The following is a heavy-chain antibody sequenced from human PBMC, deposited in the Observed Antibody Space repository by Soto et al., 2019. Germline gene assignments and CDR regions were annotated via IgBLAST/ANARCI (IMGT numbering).Heavy chain of an antibody. CDR3: AKEGEHSSGWANFDY. J-gene: IGHJ4*02. Sequence: EVQLLESGGGLVQPGGSLRLSCAASGFTFSSYAMSWVRQAPGKGLEWVSAISGSGGSTYYADSVKGRFTISRDNSKNTLNLQMNRLRAEDTAVYYCAKEGEHSSGWANFDYWGQGTLVTVSS. CDR2: ISGSGGST. CDR1: GFTFSSYA. V-gene: IGHV3-23*01. D-gene: IGHD6-19*01.